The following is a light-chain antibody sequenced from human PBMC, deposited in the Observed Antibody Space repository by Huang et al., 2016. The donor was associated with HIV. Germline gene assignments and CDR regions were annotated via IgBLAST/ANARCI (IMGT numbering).Light chain of an antibody. CDR2: AAS. CDR3: QQSFNTPS. Sequence: DIQMTQSPSSLSASIGDSVTITCRASQSISTFLNWYHHKPGKAPKLLIYAASTSQSGVPSRFSGSGSGTHFTLTISSLQPEDFATYYCQQSFNTPSFGGGTKVEIK. V-gene: IGKV1-39*01. CDR1: QSISTF. J-gene: IGKJ4*01.